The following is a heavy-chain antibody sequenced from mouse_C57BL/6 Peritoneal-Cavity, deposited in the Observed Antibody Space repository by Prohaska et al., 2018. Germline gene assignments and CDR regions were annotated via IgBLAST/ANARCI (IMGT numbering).Heavy chain of an antibody. CDR2: IDPSDSYT. J-gene: IGHJ2*01. D-gene: IGHD1-1*01. V-gene: IGHV1-59*01. CDR1: GYTFTSYW. CDR3: ARVAHHYFDY. Sequence: QVQLQQPGAELVRPGTSVKLSCKASGYTFTSYWMHWVKQRPGQGLEWIGVIDPSDSYTNYNQKFKGKATLTVDTSSSTAYMQLSSLTSEDSAVYYCARVAHHYFDYWGQGTTLTVSS.